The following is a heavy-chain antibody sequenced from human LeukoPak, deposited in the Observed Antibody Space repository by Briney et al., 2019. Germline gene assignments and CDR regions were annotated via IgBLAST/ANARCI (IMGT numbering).Heavy chain of an antibody. V-gene: IGHV1-69*13. D-gene: IGHD6-19*01. Sequence: GASVKVSCKASGGTFSSYAISWVRQAPGQGLEWMGGIIPIFGTANYAQKFQGRVTITADESTSTAYMELSSLRFEDTAVYYCARDGWREEDIWGQGTMVTVSS. CDR2: IIPIFGTA. J-gene: IGHJ3*02. CDR1: GGTFSSYA. CDR3: ARDGWREEDI.